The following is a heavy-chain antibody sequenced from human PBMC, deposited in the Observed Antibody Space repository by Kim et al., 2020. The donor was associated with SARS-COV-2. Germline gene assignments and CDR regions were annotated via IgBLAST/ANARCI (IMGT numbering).Heavy chain of an antibody. CDR2: ISGSGGST. CDR1: GFTFSSYA. D-gene: IGHD3-22*01. J-gene: IGHJ4*02. CDR3: AKDPGYDSSGYYEDY. V-gene: IGHV3-23*01. Sequence: GGSLRLSCAASGFTFSSYAMSWVRQAPGKGLEWVSAISGSGGSTYYADSVKGRFTISRDNSKNTLYLQMDSLRAEDTAVYYCAKDPGYDSSGYYEDYWGQGTLVTVSS.